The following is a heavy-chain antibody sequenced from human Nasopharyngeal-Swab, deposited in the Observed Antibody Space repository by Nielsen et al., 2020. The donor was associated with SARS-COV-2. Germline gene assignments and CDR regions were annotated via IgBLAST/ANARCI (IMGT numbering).Heavy chain of an antibody. V-gene: IGHV3-23*01. CDR1: GFTFSSYA. Sequence: GGSLRLSCAASGFTFSSYAMSWVHQAPGKGLEWVSAISGSGGSTYYADSVKGRFTISRDNSKNTLYLQMNSLRAEDTAVYYCAKVRYSGYDHYYYYGMDVWGQGTTVTVSS. CDR2: ISGSGGST. J-gene: IGHJ6*02. D-gene: IGHD5-12*01. CDR3: AKVRYSGYDHYYYYGMDV.